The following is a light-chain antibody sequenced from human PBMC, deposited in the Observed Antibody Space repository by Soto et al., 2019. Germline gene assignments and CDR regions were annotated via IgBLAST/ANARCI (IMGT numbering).Light chain of an antibody. CDR3: CSDAGNYIYV. Sequence: QSVLTQPRSVSGSPGQSVTISCTGASSDVGGYNYVSWYQQHPGKAPKLMIYDVSKRPSGVPDRFSGSKSANTASLTISGLQAEDEADYYCCSDAGNYIYVFGTGTQGTVL. J-gene: IGLJ1*01. V-gene: IGLV2-11*01. CDR2: DVS. CDR1: SSDVGGYNY.